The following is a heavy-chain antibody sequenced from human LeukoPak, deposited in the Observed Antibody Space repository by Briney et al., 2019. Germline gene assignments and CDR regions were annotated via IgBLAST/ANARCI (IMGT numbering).Heavy chain of an antibody. CDR3: ARDIVVPAAIWFDGYYYYGMDV. Sequence: SETLSLTCTVSGGSISSYYWSWNRQPPGKGLEWLGYIYYSGSTNYNPSLKSRVTISVDTSKNQFSLKLSSVTAADTAVYYCARDIVVPAAIWFDGYYYYGMDVWGQGTTVTVSS. CDR1: GGSISSYY. J-gene: IGHJ6*02. V-gene: IGHV4-59*01. CDR2: IYYSGST. D-gene: IGHD2-2*01.